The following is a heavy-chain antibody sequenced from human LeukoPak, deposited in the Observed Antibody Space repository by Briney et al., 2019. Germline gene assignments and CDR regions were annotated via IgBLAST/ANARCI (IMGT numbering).Heavy chain of an antibody. V-gene: IGHV4-31*03. Sequence: SETLSLTCTVSGGSISSGGYYWSWIRQHPGKGLEWIGYIYYSGSTYYNPSLKSRVTISVDTSKNQFSLKLSSVTAADTAVYYCARDAPWAVAGTGFRHWGQGTLVTVSS. CDR2: IYYSGST. CDR3: ARDAPWAVAGTGFRH. D-gene: IGHD6-19*01. CDR1: GGSISSGGYY. J-gene: IGHJ4*02.